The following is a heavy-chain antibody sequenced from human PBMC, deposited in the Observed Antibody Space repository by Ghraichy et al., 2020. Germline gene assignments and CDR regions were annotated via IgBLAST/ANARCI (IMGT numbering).Heavy chain of an antibody. J-gene: IGHJ4*02. D-gene: IGHD3-10*01. Sequence: GESLNISCQGSGYNFASYWISWVRLVPGKGLEWMGRIDPSDSYTNYRPSFRGHVTMSADKSVSTAHLQWSSLEASDTAMYYCVRQERGIIGKWVYWGQGTLVTVSS. CDR3: VRQERGIIGKWVY. CDR1: GYNFASYW. CDR2: IDPSDSYT. V-gene: IGHV5-10-1*01.